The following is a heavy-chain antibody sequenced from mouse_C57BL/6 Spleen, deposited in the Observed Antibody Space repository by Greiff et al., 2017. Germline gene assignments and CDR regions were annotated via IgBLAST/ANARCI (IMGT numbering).Heavy chain of an antibody. J-gene: IGHJ2*01. CDR2: IDPSDSET. Sequence: QVQLQQPGAELVRPGSSVKLSCKASGYTFTSYWMHWVKQRPIQGLEWIGNIDPSDSETHYNQKFKDKATLTVDKSSSTAYMQLSSLTSEDSAVYYCASSRVVAGFDYWGQGTTLTVSS. V-gene: IGHV1-52*01. D-gene: IGHD1-1*01. CDR3: ASSRVVAGFDY. CDR1: GYTFTSYW.